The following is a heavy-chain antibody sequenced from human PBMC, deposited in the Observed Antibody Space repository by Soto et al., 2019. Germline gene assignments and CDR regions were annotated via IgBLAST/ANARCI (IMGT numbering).Heavy chain of an antibody. CDR3: AREYYYDSSGYVNWFDP. D-gene: IGHD3-22*01. CDR2: IYYSGST. J-gene: IGHJ5*02. Sequence: SETLSLTCTVSGGSISSYYWSWIRQPPGKGLEWIGYIYYSGSTNYNPSLKSRVTISVDTSKNQFSLKLSSVTAADTAVYYCAREYYYDSSGYVNWFDPWGQGTLVTVS. CDR1: GGSISSYY. V-gene: IGHV4-59*01.